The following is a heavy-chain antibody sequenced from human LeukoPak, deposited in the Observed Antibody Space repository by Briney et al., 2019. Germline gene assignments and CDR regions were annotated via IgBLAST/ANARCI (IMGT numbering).Heavy chain of an antibody. D-gene: IGHD6-6*01. Sequence: GGSLRLSCAASGFTFNSHAMTWVRQAPGKGLEWVSVIGTGGDNIHYADSVKGRFTISRDNSKNTLYLQMNSLRAEDTAVYYCAKDGYSSSSTYYFDYWGQGTLVTVSS. CDR2: IGTGGDNI. CDR1: GFTFNSHA. V-gene: IGHV3-23*01. J-gene: IGHJ4*02. CDR3: AKDGYSSSSTYYFDY.